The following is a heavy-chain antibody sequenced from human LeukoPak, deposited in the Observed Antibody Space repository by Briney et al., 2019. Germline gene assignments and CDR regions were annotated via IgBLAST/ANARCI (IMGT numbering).Heavy chain of an antibody. V-gene: IGHV4-4*02. CDR3: ARGSTLHLYYFDY. Sequence: SETLSLTCTVSGGSISSTNYWSWVRQPPGKGLEWIGEVYYSGSTNYNPSLKSRVSISVDKSKNQFSLKLNSVTAADTAVYYCARGSTLHLYYFDYWGQGTLVTVSS. D-gene: IGHD4-11*01. CDR1: GGSISSTNY. CDR2: VYYSGST. J-gene: IGHJ4*02.